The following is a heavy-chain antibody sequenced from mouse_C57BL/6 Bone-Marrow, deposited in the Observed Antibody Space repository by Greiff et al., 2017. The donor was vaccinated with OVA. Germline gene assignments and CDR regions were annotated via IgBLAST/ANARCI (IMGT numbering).Heavy chain of an antibody. J-gene: IGHJ4*01. D-gene: IGHD2-4*01. Sequence: VQVVESGAELARPGASVKLSCKASGYTFTSYGISWVKQRTGQGLEWIGEIYPRSGNTYYNEKFKGKATLTADKSSSTAYMELRSLTSEDSAVYFGARWRGLRRRYAMDYWGQGTSVTVSS. V-gene: IGHV1-81*01. CDR2: IYPRSGNT. CDR3: ARWRGLRRRYAMDY. CDR1: GYTFTSYG.